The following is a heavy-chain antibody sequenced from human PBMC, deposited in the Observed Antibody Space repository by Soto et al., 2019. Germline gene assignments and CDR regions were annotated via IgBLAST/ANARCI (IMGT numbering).Heavy chain of an antibody. V-gene: IGHV4-39*01. CDR2: IYYSGST. CDR1: GGSISSSSYY. CDR3: GRLRANHYMIEGDAFDI. D-gene: IGHD3-22*01. J-gene: IGHJ3*02. Sequence: QLQLQESGPGLVKPSETLSLTCTVSGGSISSSSYYWGWIRQPPGKGLEWIGSIYYSGSTYYNPSLKSRVTISVDTSKNQFSLKLSSVTAADTAVYYCGRLRANHYMIEGDAFDIWGQGTMVTVSS.